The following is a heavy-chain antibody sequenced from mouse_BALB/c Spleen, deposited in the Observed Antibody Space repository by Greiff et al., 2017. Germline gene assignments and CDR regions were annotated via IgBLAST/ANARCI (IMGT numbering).Heavy chain of an antibody. J-gene: IGHJ3*01. V-gene: IGHV1S135*01. CDR3: ARDLWYTKAWFAY. CDR1: GYAFTSYN. Sequence: VQLQQSGPELVKPGASVKVSCKASGYAFTSYNMYWVKQSHGKSLEWIGYIDPYNGGTSYNQKFKGKATLTVDKSSSTAYMHLNSLTSEDSAVYYCARDLWYTKAWFAYWGQGTLVTVSA. CDR2: IDPYNGGT. D-gene: IGHD2-1*01.